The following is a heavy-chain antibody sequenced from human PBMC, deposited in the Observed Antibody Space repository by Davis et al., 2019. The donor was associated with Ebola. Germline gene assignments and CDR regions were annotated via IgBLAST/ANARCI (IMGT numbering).Heavy chain of an antibody. J-gene: IGHJ3*02. CDR3: ARDGTGTTLYAFDI. Sequence: SVKVSCKASGGTFSSYGISWVRQAPGQGLEWMGGIIPIFGTANYAQKFQGRATITADKSTSTAYMELSSLRSEDTAVYYCARDGTGTTLYAFDIWGQGTMVTVSS. CDR2: IIPIFGTA. CDR1: GGTFSSYG. V-gene: IGHV1-69*06. D-gene: IGHD1-7*01.